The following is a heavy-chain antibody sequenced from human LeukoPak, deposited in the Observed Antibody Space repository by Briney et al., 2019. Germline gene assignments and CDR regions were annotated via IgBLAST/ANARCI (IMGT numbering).Heavy chain of an antibody. CDR3: TRREDCGGDGPYYCGY. Sequence: PGGSLRLSCGASGFTFKNYGMNWVRQAPGKGLEWVSTINTSGGRTYYADSVKGRFTISRDNSKNTLYLQMNSLRAEDTAVYYCTRREDCGGDGPYYCGYWGQGTLVTVSS. D-gene: IGHD2-21*02. CDR2: INTSGGRT. J-gene: IGHJ4*02. V-gene: IGHV3-23*01. CDR1: GFTFKNYG.